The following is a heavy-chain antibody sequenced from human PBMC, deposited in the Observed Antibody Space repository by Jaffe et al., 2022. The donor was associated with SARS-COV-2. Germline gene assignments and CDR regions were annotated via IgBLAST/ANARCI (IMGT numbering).Heavy chain of an antibody. J-gene: IGHJ4*02. D-gene: IGHD2-2*01. CDR3: ARDEGMATILVPFDY. CDR1: GFTFSSYA. CDR2: ISYDGSNK. V-gene: IGHV3-30-3*01. Sequence: QVQLVESGGGVVQPGRSLRLSCAASGFTFSSYAMHWVRQAPGKGLEWVAVISYDGSNKYYADSVKGRFTISRDNSKNTLYLQMNSLRAEDTAVYYCARDEGMATILVPFDYWGQGTLVTVSS.